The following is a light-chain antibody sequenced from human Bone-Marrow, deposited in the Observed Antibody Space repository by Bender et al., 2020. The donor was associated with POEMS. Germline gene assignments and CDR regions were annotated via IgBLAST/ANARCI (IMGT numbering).Light chain of an antibody. V-gene: IGLV1-44*01. Sequence: QSALTQPSLAPGTPGQRVTISSSGGSSNIGAHAVNWYQHLPGTAPKLLIYSSHRQPSEVPARFSGSWTGTSASLAISGLQSEDEADYYCAVWDNSLNGWVFGGGTKLTVL. CDR3: AVWDNSLNGWV. CDR2: SSH. J-gene: IGLJ3*02. CDR1: SSNIGAHA.